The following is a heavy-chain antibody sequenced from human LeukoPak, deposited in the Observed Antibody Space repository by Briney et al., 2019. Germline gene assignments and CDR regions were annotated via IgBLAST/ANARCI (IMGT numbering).Heavy chain of an antibody. Sequence: GGSLRLSCAASGFTFSSYWMSWVRQAPGKGLEWVANINQHGSDKSYVDPAKGRFTISRDNAKKSLYLQVNRLRAEDTAVYYCAKLDKYFYGSEAYYFFEHWGQGTPVTASS. D-gene: IGHD3-10*01. CDR1: GFTFSSYW. CDR2: INQHGSDK. V-gene: IGHV3-7*01. CDR3: AKLDKYFYGSEAYYFFEH. J-gene: IGHJ4*02.